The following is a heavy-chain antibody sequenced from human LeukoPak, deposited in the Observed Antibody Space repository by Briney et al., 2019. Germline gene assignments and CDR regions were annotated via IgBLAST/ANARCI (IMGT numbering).Heavy chain of an antibody. CDR1: GFTFSSYS. D-gene: IGHD3-9*01. J-gene: IGHJ4*02. V-gene: IGHV3-49*04. CDR3: AGYFDWLLPQYYFDY. Sequence: GGSLRLSCAASGFTFSSYSINWVRQAPGKGLEWVAFIRGKAYGETTEYAASVKGRFTISRDDSKSIAYLQMDSLKTEDTAVYYCAGYFDWLLPQYYFDYWGQGTLVTVSS. CDR2: IRGKAYGETT.